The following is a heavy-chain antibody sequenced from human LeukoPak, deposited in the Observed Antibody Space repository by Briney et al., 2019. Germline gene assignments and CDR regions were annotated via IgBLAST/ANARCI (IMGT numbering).Heavy chain of an antibody. J-gene: IGHJ5*02. Sequence: ASVKVSCKASGYTFTGYYIHWVRQAPGQWLEWMGWINPNSGATNYAQSFQGRVTMTRDTSTSTAHMDLSRLRSDDTAVYYCARGDCSVSGCHGGNWFDPWGQGTLVTVSS. D-gene: IGHD2-15*01. CDR3: ARGDCSVSGCHGGNWFDP. V-gene: IGHV1-2*02. CDR1: GYTFTGYY. CDR2: INPNSGAT.